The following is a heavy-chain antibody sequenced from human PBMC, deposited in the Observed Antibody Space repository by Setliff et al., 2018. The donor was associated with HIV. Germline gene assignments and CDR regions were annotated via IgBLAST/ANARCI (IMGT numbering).Heavy chain of an antibody. CDR2: IRTKAHGGTT. CDR3: ARNQGNSFGQGFDY. J-gene: IGHJ4*02. D-gene: IGHD5-18*01. V-gene: IGHV3-49*04. Sequence: GGSLRLSCAVSGFSFGDFALNWVRQAPGKGLEWIGFIRTKAHGGTTEYAASVRGRFTISKDESKNFLFLQMNSLKTEDTAVYYCARNQGNSFGQGFDYWGQGTLVTVSS. CDR1: GFSFGDFA.